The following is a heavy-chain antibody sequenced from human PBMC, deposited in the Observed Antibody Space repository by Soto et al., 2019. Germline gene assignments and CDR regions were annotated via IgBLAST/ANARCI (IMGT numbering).Heavy chain of an antibody. CDR2: IYYSGST. CDR1: GGSISSGGYY. Sequence: QVQLQESGPGLVKPSQTLSLTCTVSGGSISSGGYYWSWIRQHPGKGLEWIGYIYYSGSTYYNPFLKSRVTISVDTSKNLFSLKLSSVTAADTAVYYCARGLWTGTTRNYNMDVWGKGTTVTVSS. V-gene: IGHV4-31*03. J-gene: IGHJ6*03. D-gene: IGHD1-7*01. CDR3: ARGLWTGTTRNYNMDV.